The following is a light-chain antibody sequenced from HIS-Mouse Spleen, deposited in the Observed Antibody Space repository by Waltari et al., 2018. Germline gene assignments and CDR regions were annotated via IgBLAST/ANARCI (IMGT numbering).Light chain of an antibody. J-gene: IGLJ3*02. CDR2: EDS. Sequence: SYELTQPPSVSVSPGQTARITCSGDALPKKYAYWYQQKSGQAPVLVIYEDSKRPSGIRVSFSGSSAGTMATLTISGAQVEDEADYYCYSTYSSGNHRSVFGGGTKLTVL. CDR3: YSTYSSGNHRSV. V-gene: IGLV3-10*01. CDR1: ALPKKY.